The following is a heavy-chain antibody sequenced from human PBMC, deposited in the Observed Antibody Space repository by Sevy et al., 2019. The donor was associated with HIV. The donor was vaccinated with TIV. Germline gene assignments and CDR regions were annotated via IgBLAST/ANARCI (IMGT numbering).Heavy chain of an antibody. Sequence: SETLSLTCTVSGGSISSGGYYWSWIRQHPGKGLEWIGYIYYSGSTYYNPSLKSRVTISVDTSKNQFSLKLGSVTAADTAVYYCARGQTPYYYDSSGYYYDMRLHFDYWGQGTLVTVSS. D-gene: IGHD3-22*01. CDR2: IYYSGST. CDR3: ARGQTPYYYDSSGYYYDMRLHFDY. V-gene: IGHV4-31*03. J-gene: IGHJ4*02. CDR1: GGSISSGGYY.